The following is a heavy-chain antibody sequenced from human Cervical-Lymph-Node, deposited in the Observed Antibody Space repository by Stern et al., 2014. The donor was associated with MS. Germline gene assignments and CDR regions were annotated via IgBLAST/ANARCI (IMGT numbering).Heavy chain of an antibody. V-gene: IGHV4-30-2*01. CDR3: ARSSTVTPNAFDI. CDR1: GGSISSGGYS. D-gene: IGHD4-17*01. Sequence: QLQLQESGSGLVKPSQTLSLTCAVSGGSISSGGYSLSWIRQPPGKGLEWIGYFYQSGSTYYNPSLKSRVTISVDRSKNQFSLKLSSVTAADTAVYYCARSSTVTPNAFDIWGQGTMVTVSS. CDR2: FYQSGST. J-gene: IGHJ3*02.